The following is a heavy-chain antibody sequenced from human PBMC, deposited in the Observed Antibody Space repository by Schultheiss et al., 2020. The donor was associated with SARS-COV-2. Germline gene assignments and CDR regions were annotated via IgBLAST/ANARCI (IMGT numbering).Heavy chain of an antibody. CDR2: IDWDDDK. CDR1: GFSLSTSGMC. Sequence: SGPTLVKPTQTLTLTCTFSGFSLSTSGMCVSWIRQPPGKALEWLALIDWDDDKYYSTSLKTRLTISKDTSKNQVVLTMTNMDPVDIATYYCARICWGGSGYYYDNWFDPLGQGTLVTVSS. D-gene: IGHD3-22*01. J-gene: IGHJ5*02. CDR3: ARICWGGSGYYYDNWFDP. V-gene: IGHV2-70*01.